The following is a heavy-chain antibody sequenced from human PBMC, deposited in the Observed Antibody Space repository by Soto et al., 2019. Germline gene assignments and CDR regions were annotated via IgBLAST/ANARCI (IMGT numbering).Heavy chain of an antibody. Sequence: QVQLQQWGAGLLKPSETLSLTCAVYGGSFSGYYWSWIRQPPGKGLEWIGEINHSGSTNYNPSLKSRVTISVDTSKNQFSLKLSSVTAADTAVYYCARLDLHYYYGMDVWGQGTTVTVSS. V-gene: IGHV4-34*01. CDR2: INHSGST. CDR1: GGSFSGYY. D-gene: IGHD2-2*03. J-gene: IGHJ6*02. CDR3: ARLDLHYYYGMDV.